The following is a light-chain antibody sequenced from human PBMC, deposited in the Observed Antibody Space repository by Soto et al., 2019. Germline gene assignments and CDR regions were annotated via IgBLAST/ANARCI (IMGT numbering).Light chain of an antibody. V-gene: IGKV3-15*01. Sequence: EIVMTQSPATLSVSPGERATLSCRASQSVNNNLAWYQQKPGQAPRLLIYGASARASGIPASFSGSGSGTEFTLTISSRQSEDFAVYYCQQYNNLPLTFGGGTKVEIK. CDR2: GAS. CDR1: QSVNNN. CDR3: QQYNNLPLT. J-gene: IGKJ4*01.